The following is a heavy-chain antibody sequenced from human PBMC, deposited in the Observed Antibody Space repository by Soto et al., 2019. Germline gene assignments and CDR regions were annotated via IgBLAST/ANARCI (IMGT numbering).Heavy chain of an antibody. CDR2: ISGSGGSP. Sequence: PGGSLRLSCAASGFTFSSYDMSWVRPAHGKGLAWVSAISGSGGSPHYGDSVRGRFTISRDNSKHTLYLQMNSLRAEDTAVYYCANGGYYGYWGQGTLVTVSS. D-gene: IGHD3-22*01. V-gene: IGHV3-23*01. CDR1: GFTFSSYD. J-gene: IGHJ4*02. CDR3: ANGGYYGY.